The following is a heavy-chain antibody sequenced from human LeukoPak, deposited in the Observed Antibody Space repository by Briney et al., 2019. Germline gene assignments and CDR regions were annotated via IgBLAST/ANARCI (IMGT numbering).Heavy chain of an antibody. J-gene: IGHJ3*02. CDR2: INHSGST. V-gene: IGHV4-38-2*01. D-gene: IGHD2-2*01. CDR1: GYSISSGYY. Sequence: KPSETLSLTCAVSGYSISSGYYWGWIRQPPGKGLEWIGEINHSGSTNYNPSLKSRVTISVDTSKNQFSLKLSSVTAADTAVYYCARRGSSRRHPSDIWGQGTMVTVSS. CDR3: ARRGSSRRHPSDI.